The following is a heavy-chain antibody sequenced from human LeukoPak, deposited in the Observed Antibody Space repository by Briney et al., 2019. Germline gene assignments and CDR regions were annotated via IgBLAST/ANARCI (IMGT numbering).Heavy chain of an antibody. V-gene: IGHV1-69*04. Sequence: GASVKVSCKASGGTFSSYAISWVRQAPGQGLEWMGRIIPILGIANYAQKFQGRVTITADKSTSTAYMELSSLRSEDTAVYYCARGLEEMATPSSYFDYWGQGTLVTVSS. CDR1: GGTFSSYA. CDR3: ARGLEEMATPSSYFDY. CDR2: IIPILGIA. J-gene: IGHJ4*02. D-gene: IGHD5-24*01.